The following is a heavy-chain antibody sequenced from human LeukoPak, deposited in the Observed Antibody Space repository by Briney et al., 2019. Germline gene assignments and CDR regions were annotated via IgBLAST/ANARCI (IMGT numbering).Heavy chain of an antibody. D-gene: IGHD6-19*01. CDR1: GGSISSSSHY. V-gene: IGHV4-39*01. CDR2: IYYSGST. J-gene: IGHJ4*02. Sequence: SETLSLTCTVSGGSISSSSHYWGWIRQPPGKGLEWIGSIYYSGSTYYNPSLKSRVTISVDTSKNQFSLKLSSVTAADTAVYYCARLPRGAVAGTDLDYWGQGTLVTVSS. CDR3: ARLPRGAVAGTDLDY.